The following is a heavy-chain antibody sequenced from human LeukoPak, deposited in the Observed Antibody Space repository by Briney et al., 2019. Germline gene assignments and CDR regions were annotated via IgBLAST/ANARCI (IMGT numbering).Heavy chain of an antibody. Sequence: ASVKVSCKASGYTFTSYYMHWVRQAPGQGLEWMGWINPNSGGTNYAQKFQGRVTMTRDTSISTAYMELSRLRSDDTAVYYCARSPVVVVAASYYWGQGTLVTVSS. CDR2: INPNSGGT. J-gene: IGHJ4*02. V-gene: IGHV1-2*02. D-gene: IGHD2-15*01. CDR3: ARSPVVVVAASYY. CDR1: GYTFTSYY.